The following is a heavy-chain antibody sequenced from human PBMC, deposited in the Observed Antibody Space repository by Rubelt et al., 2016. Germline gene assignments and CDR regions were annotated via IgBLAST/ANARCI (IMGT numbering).Heavy chain of an antibody. V-gene: IGHV3-21*02. CDR1: GFAITNYG. CDR3: S. CDR2: ISKSAAYI. J-gene: IGHJ4*02. D-gene: IGHD1-1*01. Sequence: EVQLVESGGGLAQPGGSLRLSCAASGFAITNYGMSWVRQAPGRGLEWVSSISKSAAYIYNADTDSLASSREMDSLRVGDTAIYDCATTRWNGGLFDSWGRGTLVTVSS.